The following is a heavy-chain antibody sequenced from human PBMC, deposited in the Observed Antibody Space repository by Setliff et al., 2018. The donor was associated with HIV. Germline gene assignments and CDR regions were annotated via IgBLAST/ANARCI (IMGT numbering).Heavy chain of an antibody. CDR3: ARVRLTMIMMVDYFDQ. J-gene: IGHJ4*02. Sequence: SETLSLTCTVSGVSISNHYWNWIRQPPGKGLEWIGYIFTSGDTNYNPSLRSRVTLSVDTSKNQVSLKLGSVTAADTAVYYCARVRLTMIMMVDYFDQWGQGTLVTVSS. CDR2: IFTSGDT. V-gene: IGHV4-4*09. D-gene: IGHD3-22*01. CDR1: GVSISNHY.